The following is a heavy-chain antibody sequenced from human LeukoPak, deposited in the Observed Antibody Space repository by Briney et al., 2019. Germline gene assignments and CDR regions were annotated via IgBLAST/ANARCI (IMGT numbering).Heavy chain of an antibody. CDR2: IYYSGST. V-gene: IGHV4-59*01. J-gene: IGHJ4*02. CDR1: GGSISSYY. D-gene: IGHD6-19*01. Sequence: SETLSLTCTVSGGSISSYYWSWIRQPPGKGLKWIGYIYYSGSTNYNPSLKSRVTISVDTSKNQFSLKLSSVTAADTAVYYCARAVGGSSGWYIKYYFDYWGQGTLVTVSS. CDR3: ARAVGGSSGWYIKYYFDY.